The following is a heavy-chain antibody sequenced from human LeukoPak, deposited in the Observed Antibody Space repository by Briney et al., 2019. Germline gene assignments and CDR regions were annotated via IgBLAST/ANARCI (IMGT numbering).Heavy chain of an antibody. Sequence: KPSETLSLTCTVSGGSIRSYYWSWIRQPPGKGLEWIGYIHYTGSTNYNPSLKSRVTISVDTSKNQFSLRLSSVTAADTAVYYCARERRDGYKVYFDYWGQGTLVTVSS. D-gene: IGHD5-24*01. J-gene: IGHJ4*02. CDR3: ARERRDGYKVYFDY. CDR2: IHYTGST. CDR1: GGSIRSYY. V-gene: IGHV4-59*01.